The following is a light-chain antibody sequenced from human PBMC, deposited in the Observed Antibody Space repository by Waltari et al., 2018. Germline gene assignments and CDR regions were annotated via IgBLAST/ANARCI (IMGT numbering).Light chain of an antibody. J-gene: IGKJ4*01. V-gene: IGKV1-12*01. CDR1: QSIVNW. CDR2: GAS. CDR3: QQAFVEVS. Sequence: DIQITQSPSSVSASVGDRVTITCRASQSIVNWLAWYQQRPGKAPKLLIYGASNLQGGVPSRFSGSGSGTDFTLTINNLQPEDFATYYCQQAFVEVSFAGGTSVEIK.